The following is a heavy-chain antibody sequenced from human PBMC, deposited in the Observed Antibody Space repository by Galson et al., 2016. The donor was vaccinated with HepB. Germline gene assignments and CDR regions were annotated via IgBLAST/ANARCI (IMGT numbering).Heavy chain of an antibody. J-gene: IGHJ4*02. CDR2: ISSGSSYI. V-gene: IGHV3-21*01. D-gene: IGHD2-21*02. CDR3: AKEGEAYCGTDCSLDY. CDR1: GFTLHTYT. Sequence: SLRLSCAASGFTLHTYTMNWVRQAPGKGLEWVSSISSGSSYIYYADSVKGRFTISRDNSKNTLFLQMSSLRAEDTAVYYCAKEGEAYCGTDCSLDYWGQGTLITVSS.